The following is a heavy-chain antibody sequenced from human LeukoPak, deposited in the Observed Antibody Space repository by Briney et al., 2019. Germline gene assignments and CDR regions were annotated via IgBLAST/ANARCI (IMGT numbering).Heavy chain of an antibody. CDR3: ARRYDSGSTIDQ. D-gene: IGHD3-10*01. CDR1: ENSCTNYC. J-gene: IGHJ4*02. Sequence: GDSRNISCKESENSCTNYCISGVRHLPGKFLACMGRIDPSESCTNYSPSFQGHVNISVDKSISTAYLQWSSLKASDTAMYYCARRYDSGSTIDQWGQGTLVTVSS. CDR2: IDPSESCT. V-gene: IGHV5-10-1*01.